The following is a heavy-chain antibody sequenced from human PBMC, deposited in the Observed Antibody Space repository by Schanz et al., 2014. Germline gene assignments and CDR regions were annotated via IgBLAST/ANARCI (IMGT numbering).Heavy chain of an antibody. CDR2: ISYDGSHK. Sequence: VQLLESGGGLVQSGRSLRLSCAASGFTFSNFAIHWVRQAPGKGLEWVAVISYDGSHKDYADSVKGRFTISRDNSKNTLYLQMNSLRAEDTAVYYCARDRQQLVGRIGYYYGMDVWGQGTTVTVSS. CDR1: GFTFSNFA. V-gene: IGHV3-30*04. J-gene: IGHJ6*02. CDR3: ARDRQQLVGRIGYYYGMDV. D-gene: IGHD6-13*01.